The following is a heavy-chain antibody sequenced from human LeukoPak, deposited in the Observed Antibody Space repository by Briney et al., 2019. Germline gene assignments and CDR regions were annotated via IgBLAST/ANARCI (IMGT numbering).Heavy chain of an antibody. CDR1: GFTFSSYS. Sequence: PGGSLRLSRAASGFTFSSYSMNWVRQAPGKGLEWVSSISSSSSYIYYADSVKGRFTISRDNAKNSLYLQMNSLRAEDTAVYYCARSRRDVVVTAISDYWGQGTLVTVSS. CDR3: ARSRRDVVVTAISDY. V-gene: IGHV3-21*01. J-gene: IGHJ4*02. CDR2: ISSSSSYI. D-gene: IGHD2-21*02.